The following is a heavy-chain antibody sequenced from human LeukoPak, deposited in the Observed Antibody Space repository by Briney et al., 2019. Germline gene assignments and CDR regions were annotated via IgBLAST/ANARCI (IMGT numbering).Heavy chain of an antibody. CDR3: AREGGYCSGGSCYAIDY. CDR2: INHSGST. J-gene: IGHJ4*02. D-gene: IGHD2-15*01. CDR1: GGSFGGYY. V-gene: IGHV4-34*01. Sequence: SETLSLTCAVYGGSFGGYYWSWIRQPPGKGLEWIGEINHSGSTNYNPSLKSRVTISVDTSKNQFSLKLSSVTAADTAVYYCAREGGYCSGGSCYAIDYWGQGTLVTVSS.